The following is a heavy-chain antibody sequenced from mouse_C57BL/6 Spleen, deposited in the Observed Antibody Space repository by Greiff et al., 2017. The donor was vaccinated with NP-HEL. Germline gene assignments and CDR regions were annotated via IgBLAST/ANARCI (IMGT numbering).Heavy chain of an antibody. CDR2: INPNYGTT. J-gene: IGHJ2*01. D-gene: IGHD1-2*01. CDR3: ARCLFITTAYYFDY. V-gene: IGHV1-39*01. Sequence: EVQLQQSGPELVKPGASVKISCKASGYSFTDYNMNWVKQSHGKSLEWIGVINPNYGTTSYNQKFKGKATLTVDQSSNTAYMQLNSRTSEDSAVYDCARCLFITTAYYFDYWGQGTTLTVSS. CDR1: GYSFTDYN.